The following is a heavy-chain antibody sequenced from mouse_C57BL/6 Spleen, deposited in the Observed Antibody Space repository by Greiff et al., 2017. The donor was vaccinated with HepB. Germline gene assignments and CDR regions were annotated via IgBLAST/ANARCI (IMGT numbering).Heavy chain of an antibody. V-gene: IGHV5-4*01. D-gene: IGHD1-1*01. Sequence: EVKVVESGGGLVKPGGSLKLSCAASGFTFSSYAMSWVRQTPEKRLEWVATISDGGSYTYYPDNVKGRFTISRDNAKNNLYLQMSHLKSEDTAMYYCARDPYYYGSSAYYFDYWGQGTTLTVSS. CDR3: ARDPYYYGSSAYYFDY. CDR1: GFTFSSYA. CDR2: ISDGGSYT. J-gene: IGHJ2*01.